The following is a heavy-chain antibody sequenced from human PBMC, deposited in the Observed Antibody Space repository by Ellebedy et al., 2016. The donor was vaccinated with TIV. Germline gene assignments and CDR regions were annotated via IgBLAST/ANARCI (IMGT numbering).Heavy chain of an antibody. CDR1: GGPISSYY. CDR2: IYYSGST. Sequence: MPSETLSLTCTVSGGPISSYYWSWIRQLPGKGLEWIGYIYYSGSTNYNPSLKSRVTISVDTSKNQFSLKLSSVTAADTAVYYCARRLHDYGGTYFDYWGQGTLVTVSS. J-gene: IGHJ4*02. V-gene: IGHV4-59*08. D-gene: IGHD4-23*01. CDR3: ARRLHDYGGTYFDY.